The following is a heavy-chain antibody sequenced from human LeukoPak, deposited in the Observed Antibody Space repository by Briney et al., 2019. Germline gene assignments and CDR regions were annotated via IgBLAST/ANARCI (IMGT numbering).Heavy chain of an antibody. Sequence: GRSLRLSCAASGFTFSSYGMHWVRQAPGKGLEWVAVISYDGSNKYYADSVKGRFTISRDNSKNTLYLQMNSLRAEDAAVYYCAKEKEGGYFDLWGRGTLVTASS. J-gene: IGHJ2*01. CDR1: GFTFSSYG. CDR3: AKEKEGGYFDL. D-gene: IGHD1-26*01. CDR2: ISYDGSNK. V-gene: IGHV3-30*18.